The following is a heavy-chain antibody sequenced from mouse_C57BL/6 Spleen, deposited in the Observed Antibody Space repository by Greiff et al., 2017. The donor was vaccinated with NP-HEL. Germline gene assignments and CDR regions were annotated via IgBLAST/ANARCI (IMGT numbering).Heavy chain of an antibody. CDR2: IDPSDSYT. CDR1: GYTFTSYW. Sequence: QVQLQQSGAELVMPGASVKLSCKASGYTFTSYWMHWVKQRPGQGLEWIGEIDPSDSYTNYNQKFKGKSTLTVDKSSSTAYMQLSSLTSEDSAVYYCATGTYAMDYWGQGTSVTAAS. J-gene: IGHJ4*01. CDR3: ATGTYAMDY. D-gene: IGHD4-1*01. V-gene: IGHV1-69*01.